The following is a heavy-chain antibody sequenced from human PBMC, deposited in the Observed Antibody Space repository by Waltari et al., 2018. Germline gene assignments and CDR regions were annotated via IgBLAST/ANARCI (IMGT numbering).Heavy chain of an antibody. CDR2: IYSGGST. D-gene: IGHD1-26*01. V-gene: IGHV3-53*01. J-gene: IGHJ6*02. CDR1: GFTVSSNY. Sequence: EVQLVESGGGLIQPGGSLRLSCAASGFTVSSNYMSWVRQAPGKGLEWVSVIYSGGSTYYAGSGKGRFTSSRDNSKNTLYLQMNSLRAEDTAVYYCARAGSGSYYVNYYYYGMDVWGQGTTVTVSS. CDR3: ARAGSGSYYVNYYYYGMDV.